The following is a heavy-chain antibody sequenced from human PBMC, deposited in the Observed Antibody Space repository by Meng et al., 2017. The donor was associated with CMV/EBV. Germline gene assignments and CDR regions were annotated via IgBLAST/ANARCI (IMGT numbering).Heavy chain of an antibody. CDR2: NSAYNGNT. CDR1: GYTFTSYG. V-gene: IGHV1-18*01. CDR3: ARDSPPNWNSRYYYYGMDV. D-gene: IGHD1-7*01. J-gene: IGHJ6*02. Sequence: ASVKVSCKASGYTFTSYGISWVRQAPGQGLEWMGWNSAYNGNTNYAQKLQGRVTMTTDTSTSTAYMELRSLRSDDTAVYYCARDSPPNWNSRYYYYGMDVWGQGTTVTVSS.